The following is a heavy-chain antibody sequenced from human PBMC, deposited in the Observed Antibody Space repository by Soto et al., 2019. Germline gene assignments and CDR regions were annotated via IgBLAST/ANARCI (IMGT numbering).Heavy chain of an antibody. CDR1: GFTFSSYA. J-gene: IGHJ4*02. V-gene: IGHV3-30-3*01. D-gene: IGHD6-13*01. Sequence: QVQLVESGGGVVQPGRSLRLSCAASGFTFSSYAMHWVRQAPGKGLEWVAVISYDGSNKYYADSVKGRFTISRDNSKNTLYLQMNSLRAEETAVYYCARNSGWGAAGTYYFDYWGQGTLVTVSS. CDR3: ARNSGWGAAGTYYFDY. CDR2: ISYDGSNK.